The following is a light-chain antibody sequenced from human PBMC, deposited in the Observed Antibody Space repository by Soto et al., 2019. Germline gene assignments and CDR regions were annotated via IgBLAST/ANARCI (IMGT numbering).Light chain of an antibody. J-gene: IGKJ5*01. CDR1: GSLVHSDGIAY. CDR2: KVS. V-gene: IGKV2-30*02. Sequence: MTQSPSSVSAPVGDRVTIACRASGSLVHSDGIAYFSWFQQRPGRSPRRLIYKVSNRDSGVPARFSGSGSGTDFALKISRVEAEDVGVYYCMQGTHWPITFGQGTRLEIK. CDR3: MQGTHWPIT.